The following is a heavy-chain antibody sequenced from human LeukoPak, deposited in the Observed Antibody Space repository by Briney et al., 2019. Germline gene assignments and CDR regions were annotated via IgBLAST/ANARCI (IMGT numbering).Heavy chain of an antibody. J-gene: IGHJ5*02. CDR1: GGSISSSSW. Sequence: PSGTLSLTCAVSGGSISSSSWWSWVRQPPGKGLEWIGEIYHSGSTNYNPSLKSRVTISVDKSKNQFSLKLSSVTAADTAVYYCARGRYYGSGNWFDPWGQGTLVTVSS. D-gene: IGHD3-10*01. CDR3: ARGRYYGSGNWFDP. V-gene: IGHV4-4*02. CDR2: IYHSGST.